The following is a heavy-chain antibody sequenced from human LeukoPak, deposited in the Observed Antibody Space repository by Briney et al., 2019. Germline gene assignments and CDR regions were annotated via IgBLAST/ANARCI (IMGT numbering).Heavy chain of an antibody. J-gene: IGHJ4*02. CDR3: AKVFFMDY. V-gene: IGHV3-23*01. D-gene: IGHD2-8*01. Sequence: GGSLRLSCAASGFTFSSFGMSWVRQAPGKGLEWVSAISVSGDSTNYADSVKGRFTISRDNSKYTLYLQMNSLRAEDTAVYYCAKVFFMDYWGQGTLVTVSS. CDR2: ISVSGDST. CDR1: GFTFSSFG.